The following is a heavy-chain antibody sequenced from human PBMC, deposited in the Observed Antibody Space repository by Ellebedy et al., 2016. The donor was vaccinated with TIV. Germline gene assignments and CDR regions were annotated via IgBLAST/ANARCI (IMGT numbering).Heavy chain of an antibody. V-gene: IGHV1-2*02. J-gene: IGHJ4*02. Sequence: AASVKVSCKPSGYVFDSFFLAWVRQAPGQGLEWMGWINPVSGATHYAQSLQGRLTMTRDQSIGTAYIELGSLQSYDTAIYYCVRSRAYHFDNWGEGTLVTVSS. CDR3: VRSRAYHFDN. CDR2: INPVSGAT. D-gene: IGHD2-2*01. CDR1: GYVFDSFF.